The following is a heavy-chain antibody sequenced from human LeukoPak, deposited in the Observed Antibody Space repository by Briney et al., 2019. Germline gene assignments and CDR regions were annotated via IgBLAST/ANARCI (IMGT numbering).Heavy chain of an antibody. CDR2: ISSTGSTI. Sequence: GGSLRLSCAASRFTFSNYEMNWVRQAPGKGLEWVSYISSTGSTIYYADSVKGRFTISRDNAKNLVYLQMNSLRAEDAAVYYCAREYSSGWNDYWGQGTLVTVSS. CDR1: RFTFSNYE. D-gene: IGHD6-19*01. J-gene: IGHJ4*02. CDR3: AREYSSGWNDY. V-gene: IGHV3-48*03.